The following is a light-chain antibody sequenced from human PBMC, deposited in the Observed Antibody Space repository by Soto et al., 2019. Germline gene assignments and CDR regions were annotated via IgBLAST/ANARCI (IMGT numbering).Light chain of an antibody. Sequence: QSVLAQPASVSGSPGQSITISCTGTSSDLGTYNYVSWYQQHAGKVPKLMIYDVSNRPSGVADRFSGSKSGNTASLTISCLQAEDGADYYCASYTSSRTVVCGGGTKLPVL. CDR3: ASYTSSRTVV. V-gene: IGLV2-14*03. J-gene: IGLJ2*01. CDR1: SSDLGTYNY. CDR2: DVS.